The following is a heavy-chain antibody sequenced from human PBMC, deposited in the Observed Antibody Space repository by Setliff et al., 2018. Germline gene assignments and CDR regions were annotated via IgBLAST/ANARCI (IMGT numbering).Heavy chain of an antibody. CDR2: ISPYNGKT. CDR1: GYIFNSYG. CDR3: ARGRDPAYYYDSGGYYWDYWGQGHYMDV. V-gene: IGHV1-18*01. J-gene: IGHJ6*03. D-gene: IGHD3-22*01. Sequence: ASVKVSCKASGYIFNSYGIAWVRQAPGQGLEWMGWISPYNGKTNHAQNLQGRVAMTTDTSTSTAYMELGSLRSDDTAVYYCARGRDPAYYYDSGGYYWDYWGQGHYMDVWGKGTTVTVSS.